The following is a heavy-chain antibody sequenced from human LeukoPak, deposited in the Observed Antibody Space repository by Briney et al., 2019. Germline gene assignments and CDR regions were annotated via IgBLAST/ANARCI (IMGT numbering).Heavy chain of an antibody. V-gene: IGHV3-13*01. J-gene: IGHJ6*02. Sequence: RPGGSLRLSCAASGFTFIDYDMHWVRQVIGKGLEWVSAIGIRGDTHYSGSVKGRFTISRENAESSLYLQMNSLRAEDTAVYYCARDRPYGMDVWGQGTTVTVSS. CDR1: GFTFIDYD. CDR2: IGIRGDT. CDR3: ARDRPYGMDV.